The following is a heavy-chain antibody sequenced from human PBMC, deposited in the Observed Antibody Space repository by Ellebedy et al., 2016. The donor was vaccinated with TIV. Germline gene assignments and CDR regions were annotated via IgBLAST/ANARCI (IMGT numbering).Heavy chain of an antibody. CDR2: INMDGSTT. J-gene: IGHJ6*02. CDR1: GFTFSSHW. CDR3: ARGQWLGV. D-gene: IGHD6-19*01. Sequence: PGGSLRLSCAASGFTFSSHWIHWVRQAPGKGLVWVLRINMDGSTTTNADSVKGRFTISRDNAKNTLYLQMNSLRAEDTAVYYCARGQWLGVWGQGTTVTVSS. V-gene: IGHV3-74*01.